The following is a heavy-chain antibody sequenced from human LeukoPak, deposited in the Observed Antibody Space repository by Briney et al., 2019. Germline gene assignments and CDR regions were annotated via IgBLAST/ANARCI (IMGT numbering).Heavy chain of an antibody. CDR2: NSGST. J-gene: IGHJ3*02. D-gene: IGHD1-26*01. V-gene: IGHV4-59*08. CDR1: GDSLSSYF. CDR3: ARGRGYGGNYLRSFDI. Sequence: SETLSLTCTVSGDSLSSYFWSWIRQPPGKGLEWIGYNSGSTNYNASLKNRVTILLVRSKNQFSLNLSSVTAADTAVYYCARGRGYGGNYLRSFDIWGQGTMVTVSS.